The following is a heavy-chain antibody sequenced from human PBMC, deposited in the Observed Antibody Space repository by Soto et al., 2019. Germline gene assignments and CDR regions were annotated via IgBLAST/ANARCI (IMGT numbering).Heavy chain of an antibody. Sequence: QVQLVQSGAEVKKPGSSVKVSCKASGGTFSSYAISWVRQAPGQGLEWMGGIIPIFGTANYAQKFQGRVTITADESTSTAYMELSSLRSEDTAVHYCARGRGSYYNYYYGMDVWGQGTTVTVSS. V-gene: IGHV1-69*12. D-gene: IGHD1-26*01. CDR1: GGTFSSYA. J-gene: IGHJ6*02. CDR3: ARGRGSYYNYYYGMDV. CDR2: IIPIFGTA.